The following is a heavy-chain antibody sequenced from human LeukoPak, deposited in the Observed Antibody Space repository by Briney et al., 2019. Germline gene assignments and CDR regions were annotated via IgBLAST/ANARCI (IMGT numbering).Heavy chain of an antibody. J-gene: IGHJ4*02. CDR2: ISYDGSNK. CDR1: GFTFSSYA. D-gene: IGHD6-19*01. CDR3: ARWGLAVAGLAY. V-gene: IGHV3-30*01. Sequence: GRSLRLTCAASGFTFSSYAMHWVRQAPGKGLEWVAVISYDGSNKYYAGSVKGRFTISRDNSKNTLYLQMNSLRAEDTAVYYCARWGLAVAGLAYWGQGTLVTVSS.